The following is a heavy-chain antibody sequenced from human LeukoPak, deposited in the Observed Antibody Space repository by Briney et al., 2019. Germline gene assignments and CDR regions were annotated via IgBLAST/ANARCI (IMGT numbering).Heavy chain of an antibody. V-gene: IGHV7-4-1*02. Sequence: ASVKVSCKASGYTFSTYAMNWVRQAPGQGLEWMGWINTNTGNPTYAQGFTRHFVFSLDTSVNTAYLQISSLKAEDTAVYYCARSSSYFDYWGQGTLVTVSS. CDR2: INTNTGNP. D-gene: IGHD6-13*01. J-gene: IGHJ4*02. CDR1: GYTFSTYA. CDR3: ARSSSYFDY.